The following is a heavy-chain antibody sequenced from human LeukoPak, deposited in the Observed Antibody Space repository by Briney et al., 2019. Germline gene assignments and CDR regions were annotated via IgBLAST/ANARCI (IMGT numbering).Heavy chain of an antibody. J-gene: IGHJ6*02. V-gene: IGHV1-46*01. CDR1: GYTFTSYY. Sequence: GASVKVSCKASGYTFTSYYMHWVRQAPGQGLEWMGIINPSGGSTSYAQKFQGRVTITADESTSTAYMELSSLRSEDTAVYYCARGGGDGYNHDYYYGMDVWGQGTTVTVSS. CDR3: ARGGGDGYNHDYYYGMDV. CDR2: INPSGGST. D-gene: IGHD5-24*01.